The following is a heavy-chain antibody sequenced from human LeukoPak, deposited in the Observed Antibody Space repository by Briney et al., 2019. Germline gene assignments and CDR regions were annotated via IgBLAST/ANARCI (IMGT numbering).Heavy chain of an antibody. V-gene: IGHV4-59*08. J-gene: IGHJ5*02. CDR3: ARHPYCSSTSCPANWFDP. CDR1: GGSLSGYY. Sequence: PSETLCLTCTVSGGSLSGYYWSWIPQPPGTGLKWIGYIDYSGSTNYNPTLKSRVTISVDTSKKQFSLKLSSVTAADTAVYYCARHPYCSSTSCPANWFDPWGQGTLVTVSS. CDR2: IDYSGST. D-gene: IGHD2-2*01.